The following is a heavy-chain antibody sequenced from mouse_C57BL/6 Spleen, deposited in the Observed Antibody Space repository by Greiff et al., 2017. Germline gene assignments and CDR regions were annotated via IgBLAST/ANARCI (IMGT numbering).Heavy chain of an antibody. CDR2: ISSGSSTI. J-gene: IGHJ3*01. Sequence: EVMLVASGGGLVKPGGSLKLSCAASGFTFSDYGMHWVRQAPEKGLEWVAYISSGSSTIYYADTVKGRFTISRDNAKNTLFLQMTSLRSEDTAMYYCARDYSTAWFAYWGQGTLVTVSA. CDR3: ARDYSTAWFAY. CDR1: GFTFSDYG. V-gene: IGHV5-17*01. D-gene: IGHD2-5*01.